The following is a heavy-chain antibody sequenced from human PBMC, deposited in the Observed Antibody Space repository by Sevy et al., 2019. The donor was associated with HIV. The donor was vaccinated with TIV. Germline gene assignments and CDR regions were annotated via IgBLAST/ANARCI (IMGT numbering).Heavy chain of an antibody. CDR1: GSTFRSDI. CDR2: ISSTSSYI. D-gene: IGHD2-21*01. CDR3: VRDGNFYDAFAI. V-gene: IGHV3-21*01. J-gene: IGHJ3*02. Sequence: GESLKISCAASGSTFRSDIMNWVRQAPGKGLEWVSSISSTSSYIYYADSVKGLFTISRDNAKNSVYLQLNSLRAEDTAVYYCVRDGNFYDAFAIWGQGTMVTVSS.